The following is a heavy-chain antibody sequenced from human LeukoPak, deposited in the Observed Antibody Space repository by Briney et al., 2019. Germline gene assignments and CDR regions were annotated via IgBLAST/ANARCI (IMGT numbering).Heavy chain of an antibody. CDR1: GFTFSESW. J-gene: IGHJ6*02. V-gene: IGHV3-7*01. CDR2: IKEDGSAI. CDR3: ATYANWVAGDV. D-gene: IGHD7-27*01. Sequence: GGSLRLSCAASGFTFSESWMSWVRQAPGKGLEWVAYIKEDGSAIDYVDSVKGRFTISRDNAKNSLYLGMNSLTAEDTAVYYCATYANWVAGDVWGQGTTVSVSS.